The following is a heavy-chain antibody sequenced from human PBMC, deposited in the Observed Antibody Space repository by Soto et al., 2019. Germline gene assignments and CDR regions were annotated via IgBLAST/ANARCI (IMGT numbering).Heavy chain of an antibody. CDR2: ISGSGGST. CDR1: GFTFSSYA. J-gene: IGHJ4*02. Sequence: LRLSCAASGFTFSSYAMSWVRQAPGKGLEWVSAISGSGGSTYYADSVKGRFTISRDNSKNTLYLQMNSLRAEDTAVYYCAKAEGVVVVAATLGYWGQGTLVTVSS. CDR3: AKAEGVVVVAATLGY. D-gene: IGHD2-15*01. V-gene: IGHV3-23*01.